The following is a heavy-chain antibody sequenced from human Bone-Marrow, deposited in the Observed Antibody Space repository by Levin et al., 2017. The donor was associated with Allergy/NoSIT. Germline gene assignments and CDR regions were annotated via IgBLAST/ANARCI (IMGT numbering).Heavy chain of an antibody. J-gene: IGHJ4*03. V-gene: IGHV5-51*01. CDR1: GYSFTTFW. Sequence: GESLKISCRVSGYSFTTFWIAWVRQMPGKGLEWVGVIYPDDSDVRYSPSLQGQVTISADKSSDTANLQWSNLKASDSAMYFFARLGTTRPRDSALGAIDHWGQGTRVIVSS. D-gene: IGHD1-26*01. CDR2: IYPDDSDV. CDR3: ARLGTTRPRDSALGAIDH.